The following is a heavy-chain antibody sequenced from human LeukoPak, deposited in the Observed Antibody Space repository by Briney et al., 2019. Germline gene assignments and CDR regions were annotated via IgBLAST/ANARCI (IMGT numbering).Heavy chain of an antibody. CDR3: AKTRSGTYYGDSFDI. CDR1: GDSISRSDW. V-gene: IGHV4-28*05. D-gene: IGHD1-26*01. J-gene: IGHJ3*02. CDR2: IYYSGRI. Sequence: SETLSLTCAVSGDSISRSDWWAWIRQPPGKGLEWLGNIYYSGRIYHNPSLQTRDIISVDSSKNQFSLRLGSVTAVDTAVYYCAKTRSGTYYGDSFDIWGQGILVIVSS.